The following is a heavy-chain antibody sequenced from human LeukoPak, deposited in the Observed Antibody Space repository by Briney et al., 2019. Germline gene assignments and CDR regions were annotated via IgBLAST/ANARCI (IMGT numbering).Heavy chain of an antibody. J-gene: IGHJ4*02. Sequence: PGGSLRLSCAASGFTFSSYTMNWVRQAPGKGLEWVSSISSSSSAIYYADSVKGRFTISRDNSKNTLYLQMNSLRADDTAVYYCAKARGSSVYEQFDYWGQGTQVTVSP. V-gene: IGHV3-48*01. CDR3: AKARGSSVYEQFDY. CDR2: ISSSSSAI. D-gene: IGHD5/OR15-5a*01. CDR1: GFTFSSYT.